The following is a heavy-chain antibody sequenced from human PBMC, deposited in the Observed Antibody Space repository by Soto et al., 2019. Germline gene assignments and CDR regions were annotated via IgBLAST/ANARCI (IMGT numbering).Heavy chain of an antibody. CDR3: AGGDYYHSSGYYFYYYNMDV. Sequence: PSETLSLTCTVSGGSISSSSYYWGWIRQPPGKGLEWIGNVYYGGSTYYNPSLKSRVTISVETSKSQFSLKLSSVTAADTAVYYCAGGDYYHSSGYYFYYYNMDVWGQGATVTVSS. V-gene: IGHV4-39*01. J-gene: IGHJ6*02. CDR2: VYYGGST. D-gene: IGHD3-22*01. CDR1: GGSISSSSYY.